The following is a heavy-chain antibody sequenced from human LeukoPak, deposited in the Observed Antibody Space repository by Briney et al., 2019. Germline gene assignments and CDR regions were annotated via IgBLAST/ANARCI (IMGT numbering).Heavy chain of an antibody. J-gene: IGHJ4*02. CDR1: GGTFSSYA. D-gene: IGHD3-9*01. Sequence: ASVKVSCKASGGTFSSYAINWVRQAPGQGLEGMGGIIPIFGTANYAQKFQGRVTITADESTSTAYMELSSLRSEDTAVYYCASPRRYFDWLSFDYWGQGTLVTVSS. CDR3: ASPRRYFDWLSFDY. CDR2: IIPIFGTA. V-gene: IGHV1-69*01.